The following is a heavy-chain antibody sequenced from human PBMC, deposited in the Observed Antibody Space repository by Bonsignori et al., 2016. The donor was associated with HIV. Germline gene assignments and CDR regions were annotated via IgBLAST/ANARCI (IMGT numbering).Heavy chain of an antibody. D-gene: IGHD4-23*01. CDR2: ISGSGGST. CDR1: GFTFSSYA. V-gene: IGHV3-23*01. J-gene: IGHJ4*02. CDR3: AKSDPQLGNSEWYFDY. Sequence: GGSLRLSCAASGFTFSSYAMSWVRQAPGKGLEWVSAISGSGGSTYYADSVKGRFTISRDNSKNTLYLQMNSLRAEDTAVYYCAKSDPQLGNSEWYFDYWGQGTLVTVSS.